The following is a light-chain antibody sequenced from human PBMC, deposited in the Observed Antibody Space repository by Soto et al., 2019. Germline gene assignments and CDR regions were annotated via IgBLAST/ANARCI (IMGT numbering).Light chain of an antibody. CDR2: AAS. V-gene: IGKV1-39*01. Sequence: DIQMTQSPSSLSASVGDRVTITCRVSQSISTYLNWYQQKPGKAPKLLIYAASSLQSGVTSRFSGRGSGKDLTLTISSLQPEDFATYCCQHGYSPPFTFGPGTKVDIK. J-gene: IGKJ3*01. CDR1: QSISTY. CDR3: QHGYSPPFT.